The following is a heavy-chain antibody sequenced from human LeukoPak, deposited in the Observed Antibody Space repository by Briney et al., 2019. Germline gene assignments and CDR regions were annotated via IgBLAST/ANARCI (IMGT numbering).Heavy chain of an antibody. CDR1: GYSISSGYY. V-gene: IGHV4-38-2*02. Sequence: PSETLSLTCTVSGYSISSGYYWGWIRQPPGKGLEWIGSIYHSGSTYYNPSLKSRVTISVDTSKNQFSLKLSSVTAADTAVYYCAMGGQLWFLDWGQGTLVTVSS. J-gene: IGHJ4*02. CDR2: IYHSGST. CDR3: AMGGQLWFLD. D-gene: IGHD5-18*01.